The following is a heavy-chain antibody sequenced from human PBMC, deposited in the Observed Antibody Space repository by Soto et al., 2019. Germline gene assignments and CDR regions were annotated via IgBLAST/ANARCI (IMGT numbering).Heavy chain of an antibody. CDR1: GGSISSSSYY. D-gene: IGHD2-8*01. CDR3: ARHSTNYGYKPYYFDY. V-gene: IGHV4-39*01. CDR2: IYYSGST. Sequence: SETLSLTCTVSGGSISSSSYYWGWIRQPPGKGLEWIGSIYYSGSTYYNPSLKSRVTISVDTSKNQFSLKLSSVTAADTAVYYCARHSTNYGYKPYYFDYWGQATPVTLSS. J-gene: IGHJ4*02.